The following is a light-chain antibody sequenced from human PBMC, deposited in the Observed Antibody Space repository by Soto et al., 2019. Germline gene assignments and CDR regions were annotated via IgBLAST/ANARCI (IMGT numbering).Light chain of an antibody. Sequence: QSVLTQPASVSGSPGQSVTISCTGTSSAVGAYNYVSWYQQHPGKAPKLIIFEVSNRPSGVSDRFSGSKSGSTASLTISGLQAGDEADYYCSSYTGSTYVIFGGGTKVTVL. CDR2: EVS. J-gene: IGLJ2*01. CDR3: SSYTGSTYVI. V-gene: IGLV2-14*03. CDR1: SSAVGAYNY.